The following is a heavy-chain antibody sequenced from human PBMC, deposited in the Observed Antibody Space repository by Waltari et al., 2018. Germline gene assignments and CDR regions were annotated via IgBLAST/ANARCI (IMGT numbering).Heavy chain of an antibody. V-gene: IGHV3-48*01. CDR2: ISSSSTI. CDR1: GFTFSSYS. CDR3: ARDWQWLAPSYFDY. Sequence: EVQLVESGGGLVQPGGSLRLSCAASGFTFSSYSMNWVRQAPGKGLEWVSYISSSSTIYYADSVKGRFTISRDNAKNSLYLQMNSLRAEDTAVYYCARDWQWLAPSYFDYWGQGTLVTVSS. D-gene: IGHD6-19*01. J-gene: IGHJ4*02.